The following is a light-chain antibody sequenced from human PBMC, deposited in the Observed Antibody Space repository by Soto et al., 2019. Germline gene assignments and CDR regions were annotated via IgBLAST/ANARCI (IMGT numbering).Light chain of an antibody. Sequence: EIVMTQSPATLSVSPGERATLSCRANQSDSSNLARYQQKPGQAPRLLIYGASTRATGIPARWSGSGSGRDFTLNISALQSEVFAVYYCHHYNNSRPFTFGPVTNVDI. CDR1: QSDSSN. V-gene: IGKV3-15*01. J-gene: IGKJ3*01. CDR3: HHYNNSRPFT. CDR2: GAS.